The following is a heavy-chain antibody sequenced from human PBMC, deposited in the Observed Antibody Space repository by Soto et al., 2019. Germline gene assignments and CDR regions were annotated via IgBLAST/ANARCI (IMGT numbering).Heavy chain of an antibody. D-gene: IGHD2-2*01. CDR1: GFTFSSYG. J-gene: IGHJ6*02. CDR3: AKDRVSAANYYYYYGMDV. Sequence: PVGSLRLSCAASGFTFSSYGMHWVRQAPGKGLEWVAVISYDGSNKYYADSVKGRFTISRDNSKNTLYLQMNSLRAEDTAVYYCAKDRVSAANYYYYYGMDVWGQGTTVTVSS. V-gene: IGHV3-30*18. CDR2: ISYDGSNK.